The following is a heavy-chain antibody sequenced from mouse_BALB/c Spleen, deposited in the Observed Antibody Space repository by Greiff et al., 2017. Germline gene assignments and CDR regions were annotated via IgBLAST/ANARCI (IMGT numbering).Heavy chain of an antibody. Sequence: EVQVVESGGGLVKPGGSLKLSCAASGFTFSSYAMSWVRQSPEKRLEWVAEISSGGSYTYYPDTVTGRFTISRDNAKNTLYLEMSSLRSEDTAMYYCARNGRLYAMDYWGQGTSVTVSS. J-gene: IGHJ4*01. CDR3: ARNGRLYAMDY. CDR1: GFTFSSYA. D-gene: IGHD1-1*02. CDR2: ISSGGSYT. V-gene: IGHV5-9-4*01.